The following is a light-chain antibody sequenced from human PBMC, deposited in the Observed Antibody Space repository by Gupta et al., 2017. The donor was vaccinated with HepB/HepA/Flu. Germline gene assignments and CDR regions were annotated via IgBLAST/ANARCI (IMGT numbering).Light chain of an antibody. CDR1: SSNIGAGYD. V-gene: IGLV1-40*01. CDR3: QSYDSSLSAWV. Sequence: QSVLTQPPSVSGAPGQRVTISCTGNSSNIGAGYDVHWYQQPPGTAPKPLIFGIFNRPSGVPDRFSGSKSGTSASLAITGLRAEDEADYYCQSYDSSLSAWVFGGGTKLTVL. CDR2: GIF. J-gene: IGLJ3*02.